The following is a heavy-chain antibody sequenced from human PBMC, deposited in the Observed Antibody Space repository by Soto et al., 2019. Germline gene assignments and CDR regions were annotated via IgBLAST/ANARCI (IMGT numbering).Heavy chain of an antibody. CDR3: ARGWFGDLTAVAFDI. J-gene: IGHJ3*02. Sequence: VQLVESGGGLVQPGGSLRLSCAASGFTFSSYAMHWVRQAPGKGLEYVSAISSNGGSTYYANSVKGRFTISRDNSKNTLYLQMGSLRAEDMAVYYCARGWFGDLTAVAFDIWGQGTMVTVSS. V-gene: IGHV3-64*01. CDR1: GFTFSSYA. D-gene: IGHD3-10*01. CDR2: ISSNGGST.